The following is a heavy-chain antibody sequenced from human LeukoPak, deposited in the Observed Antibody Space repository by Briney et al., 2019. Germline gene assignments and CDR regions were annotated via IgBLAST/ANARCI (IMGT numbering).Heavy chain of an antibody. V-gene: IGHV1-46*01. Sequence: GASVTVSCKASGYTFTSYYMHWVRQAPGQGLEWMGIINPSGGSTSYAQKFQGRVTMTRDTSTSTVYMELSSLRSEDTAVYYCARDLVAMVRGVGNWFDPWGQGTLVTVSS. D-gene: IGHD3-10*01. J-gene: IGHJ5*02. CDR3: ARDLVAMVRGVGNWFDP. CDR2: INPSGGST. CDR1: GYTFTSYY.